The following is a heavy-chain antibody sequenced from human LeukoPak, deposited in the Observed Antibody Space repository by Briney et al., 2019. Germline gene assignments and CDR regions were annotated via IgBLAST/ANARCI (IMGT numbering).Heavy chain of an antibody. CDR2: ISYDGSNK. CDR1: GFTFTSYG. Sequence: GRSLRLSCAASGFTFTSYGMHWVRQAPGKGLEWVAVISYDGSNKYYADSVKGRFTISRDNSKNTLYLQMNSLRAEDTAVYYCASDPVLTYYFDYWGQGTLVTVSS. V-gene: IGHV3-30*03. J-gene: IGHJ4*02. CDR3: ASDPVLTYYFDY.